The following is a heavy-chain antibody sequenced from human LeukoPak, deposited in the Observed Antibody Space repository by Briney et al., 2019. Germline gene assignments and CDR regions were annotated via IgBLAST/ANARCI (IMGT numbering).Heavy chain of an antibody. J-gene: IGHJ4*01. CDR3: ARESVVVGPSYYLDF. D-gene: IGHD2-15*01. CDR2: IYSSGTA. V-gene: IGHV4-59*01. CDR1: GGSLSNYY. Sequence: PSETLSLTCTVSGGSLSNYYWTWIRQTPGKGLEWIGYIYSSGTANYNPSLKSRVSISQDTSKNQFSLTMNSVTAADTAIYYCARESVVVGPSYYLDFWGHGTLVTVSS.